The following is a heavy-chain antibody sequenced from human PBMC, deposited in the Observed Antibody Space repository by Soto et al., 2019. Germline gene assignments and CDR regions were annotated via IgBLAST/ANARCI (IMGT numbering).Heavy chain of an antibody. Sequence: PSETLSLTCTVSGGSISSYYWSWIRQPPGKGLEWIGYIYYSGSTNYNPSLKSRVTISVDTSKNQFSLKLSSVTAADTAVYYCARGEYDFWSGKTLGFDPWGQGTLVTVSS. CDR3: ARGEYDFWSGKTLGFDP. V-gene: IGHV4-59*01. J-gene: IGHJ5*02. CDR1: GGSISSYY. D-gene: IGHD3-3*01. CDR2: IYYSGST.